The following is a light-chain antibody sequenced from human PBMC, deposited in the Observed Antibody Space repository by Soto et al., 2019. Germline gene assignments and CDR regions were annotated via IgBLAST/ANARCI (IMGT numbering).Light chain of an antibody. J-gene: IGKJ1*01. Sequence: TEVTRSPATLSVCAGERATLACMACQSVSSDLAWYHQQPGQAPRLLIYGASNRATGIQGRCGGGGVWAYVCLAVNRLGPGDSAVYFCQTYGGRTLVFSQGTKVDIK. CDR1: QSVSSD. CDR3: QTYGGRTLV. CDR2: GAS. V-gene: IGKV3D-15*01.